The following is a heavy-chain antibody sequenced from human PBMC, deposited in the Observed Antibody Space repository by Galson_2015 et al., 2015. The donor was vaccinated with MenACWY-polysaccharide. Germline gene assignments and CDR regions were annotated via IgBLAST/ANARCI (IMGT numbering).Heavy chain of an antibody. CDR3: ARTRGGDTASDS. D-gene: IGHD5-18*01. CDR1: GGSFSDYP. J-gene: IGHJ4*02. Sequence: SVKVSCKASGGSFSDYPFSWVRLAPGQGLEWLGMIIPNIGAPNYPQKFQGRVTITADESTRTIYMGLSSLGAEDTAVYYCARTRGGDTASDSWGQGTLVTVSS. CDR2: IIPNIGAP. V-gene: IGHV1-69*11.